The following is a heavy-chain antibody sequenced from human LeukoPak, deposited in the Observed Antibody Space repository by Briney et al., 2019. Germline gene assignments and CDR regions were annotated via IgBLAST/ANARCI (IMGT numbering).Heavy chain of an antibody. CDR2: IKEDGSKK. CDR3: ARAKFDSSRYYYRGFDI. Sequence: PGGSLRLSCAASGFTFTSYSMNWLRQAPGKGLEWVATIKEDGSKKDYVDSVKGRFTISRDNAKKSLYLQMNSLRAEDTAVYYCARAKFDSSRYYYRGFDIWGQGTMVTVSS. D-gene: IGHD3-22*01. CDR1: GFTFTSYS. V-gene: IGHV3-7*04. J-gene: IGHJ3*02.